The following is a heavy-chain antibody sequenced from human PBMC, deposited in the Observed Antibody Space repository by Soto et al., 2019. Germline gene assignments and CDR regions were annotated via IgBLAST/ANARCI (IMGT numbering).Heavy chain of an antibody. V-gene: IGHV3-7*03. Sequence: DVKLVESGGSMVQPGDSLRLSCEVSGFIFSMYSMSWVRQTPGKGLEWVAKIPQDGVDGHYADAVKGRFTISKDNGKNSLDLQRNILRAEDTAVYYCARDRLILPAHDFFYGSDVWGRGAKVHVSS. CDR3: ARDRLILPAHDFFYGSDV. CDR2: IPQDGVDG. D-gene: IGHD2-21*02. J-gene: IGHJ6*02. CDR1: GFIFSMYS.